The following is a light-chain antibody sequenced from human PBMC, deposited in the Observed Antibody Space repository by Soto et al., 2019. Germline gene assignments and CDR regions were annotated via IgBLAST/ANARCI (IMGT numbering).Light chain of an antibody. CDR2: GGS. V-gene: IGKV3-20*01. CDR1: QSVGSSF. CDR3: QQYGRSWT. Sequence: EVVLTQSPDTLSLSPGERATLSCRASQSVGSSFLAWYQQKPGQAPRLLIYGGSIRATGIPDRFNGGGSGTEFTLTINRLEPEDFAMYFCQQYGRSWTFGQGTKVQI. J-gene: IGKJ1*01.